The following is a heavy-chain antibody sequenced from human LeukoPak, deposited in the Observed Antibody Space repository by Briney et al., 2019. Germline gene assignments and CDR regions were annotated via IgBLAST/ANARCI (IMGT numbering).Heavy chain of an antibody. CDR2: IYHSGST. CDR1: GGSISSGGYY. CDR3: ARLLELGAFDI. V-gene: IGHV4-30-2*01. J-gene: IGHJ3*02. D-gene: IGHD3-3*01. Sequence: SETLSLTCTVSGGSISSGGYYWSWIRQPPGKGLEWIGYIYHSGSTYYNPSLKSRVTISVDRSKNQFSLKLSSVTAADTAVYYCARLLELGAFDIWGQGTMVTVSS.